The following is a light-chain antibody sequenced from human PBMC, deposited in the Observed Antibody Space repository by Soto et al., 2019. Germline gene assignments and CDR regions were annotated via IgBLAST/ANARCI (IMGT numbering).Light chain of an antibody. V-gene: IGKV3-11*01. CDR2: DAT. J-gene: IGKJ1*01. CDR1: QSVSSY. Sequence: DIVLTQSPATLSLSPGERATLSCRASQSVSSYLAWYQQKAGQPPRLLIYDATHRATGIPARFSGSGSGTEFTLTITSLGPEDFAVYYCQQRSNWPPTWTFGQGTKVEI. CDR3: QQRSNWPPTWT.